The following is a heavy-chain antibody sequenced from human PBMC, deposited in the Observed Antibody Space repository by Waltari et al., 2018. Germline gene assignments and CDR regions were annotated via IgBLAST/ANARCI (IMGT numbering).Heavy chain of an antibody. D-gene: IGHD3-3*01. Sequence: QVQLVQSGAEVKKPGSSVKVSCKASGGTFSSYAISWVRQAPGQGLEWMGGIITTFGTANYAQKFQCRVTITADKSTSTAYIELSSLRSEDTAVYYCATYKYDFPGCAFDIWGQGTMVTVSS. CDR3: ATYKYDFPGCAFDI. CDR1: GGTFSSYA. J-gene: IGHJ3*02. CDR2: IITTFGTA. V-gene: IGHV1-69*14.